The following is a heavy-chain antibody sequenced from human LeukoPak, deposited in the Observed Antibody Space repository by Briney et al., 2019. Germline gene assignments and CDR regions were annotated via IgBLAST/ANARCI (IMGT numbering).Heavy chain of an antibody. CDR1: GFTFSDSA. CDR3: ARLSKHY. V-gene: IGHV3-73*01. Sequence: GGSLRLSCAASGFTFSDSAMHWVRQASGKGLEWVGRIRSKVNSYATAYAASVKGRFTISRDDSKNTAYLQMNSLKTEDTVVYYCARLSKHYWGQGILVTVSS. CDR2: IRSKVNSYAT. J-gene: IGHJ4*02.